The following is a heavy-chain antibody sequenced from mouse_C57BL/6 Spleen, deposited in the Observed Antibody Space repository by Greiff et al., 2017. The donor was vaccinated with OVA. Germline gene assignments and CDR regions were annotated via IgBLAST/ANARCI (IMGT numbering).Heavy chain of an antibody. J-gene: IGHJ4*01. D-gene: IGHD4-1*01. Sequence: VQLQQPGAELVKPGASVKMSCKASGYTFTSYWITWVKQRPGQGLAWIGDIYPGSGSTNYNEKFKNKATLTVDTSSSTAYMQLSSLTSEDSAVYYCASDWDGVDYWGQGTSVTVSS. CDR2: IYPGSGST. CDR3: ASDWDGVDY. CDR1: GYTFTSYW. V-gene: IGHV1-55*01.